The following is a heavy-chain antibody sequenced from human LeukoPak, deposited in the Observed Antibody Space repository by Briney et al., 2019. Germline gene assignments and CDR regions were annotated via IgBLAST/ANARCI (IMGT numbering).Heavy chain of an antibody. CDR1: GFTFSSYE. CDR3: ARDRNYVYYYYYMDV. J-gene: IGHJ6*03. V-gene: IGHV3-48*03. D-gene: IGHD4-11*01. Sequence: PGGSLRLSCAASGFTFSSYEMNWVRQAPGKGLEWVSYISSSGSTIYYADSVKGRFTISRDNAKNSLYLQMNSLRAEDTAVYYCARDRNYVYYYYYMDVWGKGTTVTVSS. CDR2: ISSSGSTI.